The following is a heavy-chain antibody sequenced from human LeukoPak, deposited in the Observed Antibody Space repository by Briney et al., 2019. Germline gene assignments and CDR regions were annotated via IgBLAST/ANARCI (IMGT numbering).Heavy chain of an antibody. CDR3: ARAGPYYYDSSGYSY. J-gene: IGHJ4*02. D-gene: IGHD3-22*01. Sequence: ASVKASCKASGYTFTSYGISWVRQAPGQGLEWMGWISAYNGNTNYAQKLQGRVTMTTDTSTSTAYMELRSLRSDDTAVYYCARAGPYYYDSSGYSYWGQGTLVTVSS. CDR2: ISAYNGNT. V-gene: IGHV1-18*01. CDR1: GYTFTSYG.